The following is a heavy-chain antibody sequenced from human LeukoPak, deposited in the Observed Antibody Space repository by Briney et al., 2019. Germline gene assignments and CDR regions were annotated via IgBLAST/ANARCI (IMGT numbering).Heavy chain of an antibody. CDR2: IYYSGST. CDR3: ARGRSNYDFWSGSWFDP. V-gene: IGHV4-39*01. J-gene: IGHJ5*02. Sequence: SETLSLTCTVSGGSISSSSYYWGWIRQPPGTGLEWIGSIYYSGSTYYNPSLKSRVTISVDTSKNQFSLKLSSVTAADTAVYYCARGRSNYDFWSGSWFDPWGQGTLVTVSS. D-gene: IGHD3-3*01. CDR1: GGSISSSSYY.